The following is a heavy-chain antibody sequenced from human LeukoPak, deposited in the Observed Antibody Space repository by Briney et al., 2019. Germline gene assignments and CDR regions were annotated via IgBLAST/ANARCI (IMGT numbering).Heavy chain of an antibody. Sequence: PSETLSLTCSVSGGSISSYYWSWIRQPPGKGLEWIGEINHSGSTNYIPSLKSRVTISVDTSKNQFSLKLSSVTAADTAVYYCARHRSGWLQSSFDYWGQGTLVTVSS. CDR1: GGSISSYY. CDR3: ARHRSGWLQSSFDY. D-gene: IGHD5-24*01. J-gene: IGHJ4*02. CDR2: INHSGST. V-gene: IGHV4-34*01.